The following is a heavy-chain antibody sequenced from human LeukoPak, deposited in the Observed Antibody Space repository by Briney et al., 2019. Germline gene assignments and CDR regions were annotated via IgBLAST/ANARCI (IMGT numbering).Heavy chain of an antibody. D-gene: IGHD3-9*01. J-gene: IGHJ6*03. CDR3: ARETGTVPFHNVLTGRQDFYYYYIDV. V-gene: IGHV1-69*13. Sequence: SVKVSCKAVGDTFSIYGISWVRQAPGQGREWMGGIIPISGAAEYAQKVEGRVTITADEPTTTSCMEVTSLTSDDTALYYCARETGTVPFHNVLTGRQDFYYYYIDVWGKGTTVTVSS. CDR1: GDTFSIYG. CDR2: IIPISGAA.